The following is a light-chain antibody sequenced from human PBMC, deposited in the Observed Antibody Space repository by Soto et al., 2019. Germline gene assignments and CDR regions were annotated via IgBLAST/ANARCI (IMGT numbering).Light chain of an antibody. CDR2: DAF. CDR3: HQRSNWPRT. Sequence: EIVLTQSPATLSLSPGERATLSCRASESVSSYLAWYQQKPGQAPRLLIYDAFNRATGIPARFSGSGSGTDFTLTISSLEPEDFAVYYCHQRSNWPRTFGPGTKVDIK. CDR1: ESVSSY. V-gene: IGKV3-11*01. J-gene: IGKJ3*01.